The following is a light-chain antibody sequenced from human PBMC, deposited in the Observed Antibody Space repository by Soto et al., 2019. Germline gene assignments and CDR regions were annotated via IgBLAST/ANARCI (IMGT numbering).Light chain of an antibody. CDR1: QSVSSN. CDR3: QQYNNWPWT. CDR2: GAS. V-gene: IGKV3-15*01. J-gene: IGKJ1*01. Sequence: EIVMTQSPATLSVSPGERATLSCRASQSVSSNSAWYQQKPGQAPRLLIYGASTRATGIPARFSGSGSGTELTLTISSLQSEDFAVYYCQQYNNWPWTFGQGTKVEIK.